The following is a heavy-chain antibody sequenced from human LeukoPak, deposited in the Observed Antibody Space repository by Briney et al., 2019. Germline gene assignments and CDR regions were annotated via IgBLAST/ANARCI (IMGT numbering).Heavy chain of an antibody. CDR3: ARERVTTNTPYFDY. V-gene: IGHV1-2*02. Sequence: ASVKVSCKASGYTFTGYYMHWVRQAPGQGLEWMGWINLNSGGTNYAQKFQGRVTMTRDTSISTAYMELSRLRSDDTAVYYCARERVTTNTPYFDYWGQGALVTVSS. CDR2: INLNSGGT. J-gene: IGHJ4*02. CDR1: GYTFTGYY. D-gene: IGHD4-17*01.